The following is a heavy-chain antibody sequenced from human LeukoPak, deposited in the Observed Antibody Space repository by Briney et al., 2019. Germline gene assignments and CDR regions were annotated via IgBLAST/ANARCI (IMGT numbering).Heavy chain of an antibody. J-gene: IGHJ4*02. CDR2: IIPIFGTA. CDR3: ARAAVSIVGATRYFDY. D-gene: IGHD1-26*01. V-gene: IGHV1-69*13. CDR1: GGTFSSYA. Sequence: SVKVSCKASGGTFSSYAISWVRQAPGQGLEWMGGIIPIFGTANYAQKFQGRVTITADESTSTAYMELSSLRSEDTAVYYCARAAVSIVGATRYFDYWGQGTLVTVSS.